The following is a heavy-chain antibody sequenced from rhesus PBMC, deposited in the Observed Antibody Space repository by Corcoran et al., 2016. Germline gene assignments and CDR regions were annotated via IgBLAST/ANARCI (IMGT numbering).Heavy chain of an antibody. V-gene: IGHV4S10*01. CDR3: ARGMGGSGYFDL. D-gene: IGHD3-34*01. Sequence: QVQLQESGPGVVKPSETLSLTCAVSGGSISDSYRWSWIRQPPGKGLEWIGYIYGSSTSTNYNPPLKSRVTISKETSKTQFSVKLSSVTAADTAVYYCARGMGGSGYFDLWGPGTPITISS. CDR1: GGSISDSYR. CDR2: IYGSSTST. J-gene: IGHJ2*01.